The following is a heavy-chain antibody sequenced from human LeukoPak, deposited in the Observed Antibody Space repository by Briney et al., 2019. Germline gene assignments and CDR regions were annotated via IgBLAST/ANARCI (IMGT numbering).Heavy chain of an antibody. Sequence: ASVKVSCKTSGGTFSSSAITWVRQAPGQGLEWMGWISTYNGNTNYAQKLQGRVTMTTDTSTSTAYMELRSLRSDDTAMYYCARDDRSVDTAMSFQRWGQGTLVTVSP. CDR3: ARDDRSVDTAMSFQR. J-gene: IGHJ1*01. CDR1: GGTFSSSA. CDR2: ISTYNGNT. V-gene: IGHV1-18*01. D-gene: IGHD5-18*01.